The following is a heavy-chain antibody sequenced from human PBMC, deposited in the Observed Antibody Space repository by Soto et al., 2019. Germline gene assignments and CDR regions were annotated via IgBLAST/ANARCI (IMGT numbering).Heavy chain of an antibody. CDR3: ARAYLKWFGHDGMDV. J-gene: IGHJ6*02. CDR2: ISSSSSYT. D-gene: IGHD3-10*01. Sequence: GGSLRLSCAASGFTFSDYYMSWIRQAPGKGLEWVSYISSSSSYTNYADSVKGRFTISRDNAKNSLYLQMNSLRAEDTAVYYCARAYLKWFGHDGMDVWGQGTTVTVSS. V-gene: IGHV3-11*05. CDR1: GFTFSDYY.